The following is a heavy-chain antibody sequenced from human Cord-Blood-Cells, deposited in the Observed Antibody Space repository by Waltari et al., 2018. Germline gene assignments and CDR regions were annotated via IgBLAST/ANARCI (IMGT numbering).Heavy chain of an antibody. D-gene: IGHD1-26*01. Sequence: EVQLVESGGGVVQPGGSLRLSCAASGFTVDDYAIHWVRQAPGKGLEWVSLISGGGGSTYYADSVKGRFTISRDNSKNSLYLQMNSLRTEDTALYYCAKDMSGSYFDYWGQGTLVTVSS. CDR3: AKDMSGSYFDY. J-gene: IGHJ4*02. CDR2: ISGGGGST. CDR1: GFTVDDYA. V-gene: IGHV3-43*02.